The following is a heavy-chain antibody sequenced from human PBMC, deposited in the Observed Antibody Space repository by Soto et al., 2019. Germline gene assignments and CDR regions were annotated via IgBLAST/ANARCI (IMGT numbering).Heavy chain of an antibody. CDR1: GGSISSYY. CDR3: ARDRSGGSYGMDV. V-gene: IGHV4-59*01. J-gene: IGHJ6*02. Sequence: SETLSLTCTVSGGSISSYYWSWIRQPPGKGLEWIGYIYYSGSSNYNPSLKSRVTISLDTSKNQFSLKLRSVTAADTAVYYCARDRSGGSYGMDVWGQGTTVTVSS. CDR2: IYYSGSS. D-gene: IGHD2-15*01.